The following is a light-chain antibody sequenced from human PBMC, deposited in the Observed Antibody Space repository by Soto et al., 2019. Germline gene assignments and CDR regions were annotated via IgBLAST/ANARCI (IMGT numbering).Light chain of an antibody. CDR1: SSDVGSYDY. CDR2: EVT. CDR3: SSYTSSSTYV. V-gene: IGLV2-18*02. Sequence: QSVLIQPPSVSGSPGQSVTISCTGTSSDVGSYDYVSWYQQHPGKAPKLIIYEVTNRPSGVSDRLSGSKSGNTASLTISGLQAEDEADYYCSSYTSSSTYVFGVGTKVTVL. J-gene: IGLJ1*01.